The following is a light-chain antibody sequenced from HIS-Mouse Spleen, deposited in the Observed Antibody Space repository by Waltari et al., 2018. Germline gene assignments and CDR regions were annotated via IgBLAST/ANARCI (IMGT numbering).Light chain of an antibody. CDR3: YSTDSSGNHRV. V-gene: IGLV3-10*01. CDR2: EDS. CDR1: ALPKKY. Sequence: SYELTQPPSVSVSPGQTARSTCSADALPKKYAYWYQQESGQAPVLVIYEDSKRPSGIPERCSGSSSGTMATLTISGAQVEDEADYYCYSTDSSGNHRVFGGGTKLTVL. J-gene: IGLJ2*01.